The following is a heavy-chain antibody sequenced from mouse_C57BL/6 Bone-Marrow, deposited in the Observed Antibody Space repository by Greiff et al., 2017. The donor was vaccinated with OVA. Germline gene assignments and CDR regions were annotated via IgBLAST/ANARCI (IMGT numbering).Heavy chain of an antibody. CDR2: IYPGDGDT. CDR1: GYAFSSSW. V-gene: IGHV1-82*01. Sequence: QVQLQQSGPELVKPGASVKISCKASGYAFSSSWMNWVKQRPGKGLEWIGRIYPGDGDTNYNGKFKGKATLTADKSSSTAYMQLSSLTSEDSAVYFCAPLTLLDYWGQGTTLTVSS. J-gene: IGHJ2*01. CDR3: APLTLLDY. D-gene: IGHD4-1*01.